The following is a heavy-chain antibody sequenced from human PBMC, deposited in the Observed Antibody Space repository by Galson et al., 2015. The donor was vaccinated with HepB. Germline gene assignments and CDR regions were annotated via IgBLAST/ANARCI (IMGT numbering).Heavy chain of an antibody. Sequence: SLRLSCAASGFTFSSYAMHWVRQAPGKGLEWVAVTSYDGSNKYYADSVKGRFTISRDNSKNTLYLQMNSLRAEDTAVYYCARESGYCSSTSCYWYGFDYWGQGTLVTVSS. CDR1: GFTFSSYA. V-gene: IGHV3-30*04. D-gene: IGHD2-2*01. J-gene: IGHJ4*02. CDR3: ARESGYCSSTSCYWYGFDY. CDR2: TSYDGSNK.